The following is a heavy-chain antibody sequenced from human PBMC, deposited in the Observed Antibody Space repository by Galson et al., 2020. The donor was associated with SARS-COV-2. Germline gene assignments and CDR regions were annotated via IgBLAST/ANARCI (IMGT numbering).Heavy chain of an antibody. Sequence: SVKVSCKASGGTFSSYAISWVRQAPGQGLEWMGGIIPILGIANYAQKFQGRVTITADKSTSTAYMELSSLRSEDTAVYYCARVGYSSSWLDYWGQGTLVTVSS. V-gene: IGHV1-69*10. D-gene: IGHD6-13*01. CDR2: IIPILGIA. CDR1: GGTFSSYA. J-gene: IGHJ4*02. CDR3: ARVGYSSSWLDY.